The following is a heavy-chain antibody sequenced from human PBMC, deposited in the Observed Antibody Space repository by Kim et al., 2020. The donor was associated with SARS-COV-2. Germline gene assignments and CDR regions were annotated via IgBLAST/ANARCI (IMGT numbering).Heavy chain of an antibody. V-gene: IGHV1-24*01. D-gene: IGHD1-26*01. CDR3: ATDDGT. Sequence: PEDGETIYAQKFQGRVTMTEDTSTDTAYMELSSLRSEDTAVYYCATDDGTWGQGTLVTVSS. CDR2: PEDGET. J-gene: IGHJ5*02.